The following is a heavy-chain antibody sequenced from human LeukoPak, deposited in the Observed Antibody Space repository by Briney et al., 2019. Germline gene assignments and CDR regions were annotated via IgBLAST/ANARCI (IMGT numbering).Heavy chain of an antibody. J-gene: IGHJ4*02. CDR2: IYYSGST. CDR1: GGSISSGGYY. Sequence: RASQTFSLTCTVSGGSISSGGYYWSWIRQHPGKGLEWIGYIYYSGSTYSNPSLKSRVTISVDTSKNQFSLRLSSVTAADTAVYYCAREVGYYDSSGYFDYWGQGTLVTVSS. D-gene: IGHD3-22*01. CDR3: AREVGYYDSSGYFDY. V-gene: IGHV4-31*03.